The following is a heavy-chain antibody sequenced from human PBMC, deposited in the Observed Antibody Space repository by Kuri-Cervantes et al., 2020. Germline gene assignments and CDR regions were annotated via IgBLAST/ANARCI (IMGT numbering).Heavy chain of an antibody. CDR2: ISGSGGST. CDR1: RFTFSSYA. Sequence: GESLKISCAASRFTFSSYAMNWVRQAPGKGLEWVSAISGSGGSTYYADSVKGRFTISRDNAKSTLYLQMSSLRADDTAIYYCARPSDSGFYAGDPLNVWGLGTTVTVSS. J-gene: IGHJ3*01. CDR3: ARPSDSGFYAGDPLNV. V-gene: IGHV3-23*01. D-gene: IGHD3-22*01.